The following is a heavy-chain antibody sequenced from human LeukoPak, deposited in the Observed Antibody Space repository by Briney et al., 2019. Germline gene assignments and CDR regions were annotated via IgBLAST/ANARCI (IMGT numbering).Heavy chain of an antibody. CDR2: INAYNGNT. Sequence: ASVKVSCKASGYTFTSYGISWVRQAPGQGLEWMGWINAYNGNTNYAQKLQGRVTMTTDTSTSTAYMELRSLRSDDTAVYYCARGSGPLWFGELYAFDIWGQGTMVTVSS. CDR3: ARGSGPLWFGELYAFDI. V-gene: IGHV1-18*01. J-gene: IGHJ3*02. D-gene: IGHD3-10*01. CDR1: GYTFTSYG.